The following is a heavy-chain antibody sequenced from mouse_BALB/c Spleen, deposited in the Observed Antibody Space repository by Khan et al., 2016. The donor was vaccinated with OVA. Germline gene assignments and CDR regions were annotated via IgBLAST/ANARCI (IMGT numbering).Heavy chain of an antibody. V-gene: IGHV1-7*01. Sequence: QVQLQQSGAELAKPGASVKMSCTASGYTFTSYWMHWIKQRPGQGLEWIGYINPTSGYTDYNQKFKDKATLTADKSSSTAYMQLCSLTSDDSAVYYCARDRIDYWGQGTALTVSS. CDR3: ARDRIDY. J-gene: IGHJ2*01. CDR1: GYTFTSYW. CDR2: INPTSGYT.